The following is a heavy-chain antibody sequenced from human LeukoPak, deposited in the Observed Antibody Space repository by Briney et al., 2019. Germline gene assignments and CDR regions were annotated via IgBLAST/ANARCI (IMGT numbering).Heavy chain of an antibody. D-gene: IGHD1-26*01. CDR1: GFTFSDYS. V-gene: IGHV3-48*04. CDR2: GSISHIAI. CDR3: ARAGGSYTWSSGLDP. J-gene: IGHJ5*02. Sequence: GGTLSLSCAASGFTFSDYSKNWGCQAQRTGMGLVSYGSISHIAIYFSNSVINRLIIFRDNATNYLYLQVNTLIAAATTAYYCARAGGSYTWSSGLDPWRQGTLVTVRS.